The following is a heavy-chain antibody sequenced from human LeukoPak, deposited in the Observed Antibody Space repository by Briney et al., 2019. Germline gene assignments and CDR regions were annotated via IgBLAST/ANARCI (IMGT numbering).Heavy chain of an antibody. J-gene: IGHJ4*02. D-gene: IGHD3-10*01. Sequence: GGSLRLSCAASGFTFSSYAMHWVRQAPGKGLEGVAVISYDGSNKYYADSVKGRFTISRDNSKNTLYLQMNSLRAEDTAVYYCARSHKIWFGESNFDYWGQGTLVTVSS. V-gene: IGHV3-30*04. CDR1: GFTFSSYA. CDR2: ISYDGSNK. CDR3: ARSHKIWFGESNFDY.